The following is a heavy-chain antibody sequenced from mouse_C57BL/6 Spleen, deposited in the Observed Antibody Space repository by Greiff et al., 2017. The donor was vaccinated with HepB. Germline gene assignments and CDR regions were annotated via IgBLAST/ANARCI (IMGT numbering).Heavy chain of an antibody. CDR2: IDPSDSYT. D-gene: IGHD2-1*01. J-gene: IGHJ1*03. V-gene: IGHV1-69*01. CDR3: ARRYGNSYFDV. CDR1: GYTFTSYW. Sequence: QVQLKQPGAELVMPGASVKLSCKASGYTFTSYWMHWVKQRPGQGLEWIGEIDPSDSYTNYNQKFKGKSTLTVDKSSSTAYMQLSSLTSEDSAVYYCARRYGNSYFDVWGTGTTVTVSS.